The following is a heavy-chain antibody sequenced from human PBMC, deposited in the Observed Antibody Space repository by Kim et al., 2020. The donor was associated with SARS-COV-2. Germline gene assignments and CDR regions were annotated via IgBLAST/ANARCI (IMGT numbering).Heavy chain of an antibody. Sequence: ASVKVSCKASGYTFTSYGISWVRQAPGQGLEWMGWISAYNGNTNYAQKLQGRVTMTTDTSTSTAYMELRSLRSDDTAVYYCASFLITMVRGVIIGPDAFDIWGQGTMVTVSS. V-gene: IGHV1-18*01. CDR2: ISAYNGNT. CDR1: GYTFTSYG. J-gene: IGHJ3*02. CDR3: ASFLITMVRGVIIGPDAFDI. D-gene: IGHD3-10*01.